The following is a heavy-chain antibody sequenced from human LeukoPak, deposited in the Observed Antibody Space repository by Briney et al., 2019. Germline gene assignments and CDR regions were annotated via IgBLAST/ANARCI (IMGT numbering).Heavy chain of an antibody. V-gene: IGHV3-49*04. CDR1: GFTFGDYA. J-gene: IGHJ6*02. Sequence: GGSLRLSCTASGFTFGDYAMSWVRQAPGKGLEWVGFIRSKGYGGTKAYAASGRGRVTISRDASTSTAYLQINSLKTAATAVYSCTRVAIDSGIYYYDMTAWGQGTTVTVSS. CDR2: IRSKGYGGTK. CDR3: TRVAIDSGIYYYDMTA. D-gene: IGHD2-15*01.